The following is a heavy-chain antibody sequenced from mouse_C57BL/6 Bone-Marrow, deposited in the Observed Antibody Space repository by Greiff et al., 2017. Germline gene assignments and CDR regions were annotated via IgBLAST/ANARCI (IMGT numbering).Heavy chain of an antibody. D-gene: IGHD1-1*01. V-gene: IGHV1-59*01. CDR3: ASLYYYGSRYFDY. Sequence: QVQLQQPGAELVRPGTSVKLSCKASGYTFTSYWMHWVKQRPGQGLEWIGVIDPSDSYTNYNQKFKGKATLTVDTSSSTAYMQLSSLTSEDSAVYYCASLYYYGSRYFDYRGQGTTLTVSS. J-gene: IGHJ2*01. CDR1: GYTFTSYW. CDR2: IDPSDSYT.